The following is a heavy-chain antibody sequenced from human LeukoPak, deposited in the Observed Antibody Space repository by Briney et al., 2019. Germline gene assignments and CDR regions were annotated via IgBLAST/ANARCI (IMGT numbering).Heavy chain of an antibody. CDR1: GFTFSSHA. CDR2: ITSDGSNK. V-gene: IGHV3-30*04. CDR3: AKDLTGGNYHIDY. Sequence: QPGRSLRLSCAASGFTFSSHAMHWVRQAPGKGLEWLAVITSDGSNKHYADSVKGRFTISRDNSKNTLRLQMDSLRAEDTAVYFCAKDLTGGNYHIDYWGQGTLVTVSS. D-gene: IGHD1-26*01. J-gene: IGHJ4*02.